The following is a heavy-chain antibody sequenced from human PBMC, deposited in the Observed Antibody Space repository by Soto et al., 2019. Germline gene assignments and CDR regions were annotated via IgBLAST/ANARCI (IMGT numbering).Heavy chain of an antibody. D-gene: IGHD3-22*01. CDR2: ISASGDRT. V-gene: IGHV3-23*01. CDR1: GITISNYP. Sequence: EVQLLESGGGLVQPGGSLRPSCAASGITISNYPMSWVRQAPGKGLDWVSGISASGDRTYYADSAKGRFTISKDISRNSVSLQLDSLGVEDTAVYFCVKDDGGYPSTAPHWGQGTLVTVSS. CDR3: VKDDGGYPSTAPH. J-gene: IGHJ4*02.